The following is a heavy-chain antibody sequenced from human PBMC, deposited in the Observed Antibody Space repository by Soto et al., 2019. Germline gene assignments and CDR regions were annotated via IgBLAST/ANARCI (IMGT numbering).Heavy chain of an antibody. V-gene: IGHV1-46*01. J-gene: IGHJ6*02. CDR3: ARDEYSNYYYYGMDV. CDR1: GYTFTSYY. D-gene: IGHD4-4*01. CDR2: INPSGGST. Sequence: GASVKVSCKASGYTFTSYYMHWVRQAPGHGLEWMGIINPSGGSTSYAQKFQGRVTMTRDTSTSTVYMELSSLRSEDTAVYYCARDEYSNYYYYGMDVWGQGTTVTVSS.